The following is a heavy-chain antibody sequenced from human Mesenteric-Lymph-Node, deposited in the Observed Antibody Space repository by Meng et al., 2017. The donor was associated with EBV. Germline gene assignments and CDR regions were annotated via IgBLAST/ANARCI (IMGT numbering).Heavy chain of an antibody. CDR1: AYAVTAHG. CDR3: ARVADFLWFGESTSWFDP. V-gene: IGHV1-18*01. J-gene: IGHJ5*02. D-gene: IGHD3-10*01. CDR2: LSGNNGNT. Sequence: QLLLSQLEVEVKTPGASVTGASKAPAYAVTAHGISWVRKAPGQGLEWVGWLSGNNGNTNYAQKYQGRVPMTPDTSSRTAYKDLRSLRSDDTAVYYSARVADFLWFGESTSWFDPWGQGTLVTVSS.